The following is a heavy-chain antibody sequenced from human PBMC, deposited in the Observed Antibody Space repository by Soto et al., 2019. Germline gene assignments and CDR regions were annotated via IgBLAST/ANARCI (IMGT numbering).Heavy chain of an antibody. CDR2: IYPGDSDT. J-gene: IGHJ6*02. V-gene: IGHV5-51*01. D-gene: IGHD3-10*01. CDR3: ARNDYGSGXYYIFGGSGASHYGMDV. CDR1: GYSFTNYW. Sequence: GESLKISCKGSGYSFTNYWNGWVRQMPGKGLEWMGIIYPGDSDTRYSPSFQGQVTISADKSISTAYLQWSSLKASDTAMYYCARNDYGSGXYYIFGGSGASHYGMDVWGQGTTVTVSS.